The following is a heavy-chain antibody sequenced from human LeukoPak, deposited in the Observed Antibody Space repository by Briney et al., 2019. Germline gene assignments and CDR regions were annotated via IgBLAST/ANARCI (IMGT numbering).Heavy chain of an antibody. Sequence: SVKVSCKASGFTFTSSAVQWVRQARGQRLEWIGWIVVGSGNTNYAQKFQERVTITRDMSTSTAYMELSSLRSEDTAVYYCAAERYDFWSGYALGYWGQGTLVTVSS. CDR1: GFTFTSSA. D-gene: IGHD3-3*01. V-gene: IGHV1-58*01. CDR3: AAERYDFWSGYALGY. CDR2: IVVGSGNT. J-gene: IGHJ4*02.